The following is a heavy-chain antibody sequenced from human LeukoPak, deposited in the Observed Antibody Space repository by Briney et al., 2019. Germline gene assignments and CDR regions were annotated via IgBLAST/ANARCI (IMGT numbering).Heavy chain of an antibody. D-gene: IGHD6-19*01. CDR1: GFTFSYYG. Sequence: GGSLRLSCAASGFTFSYYGMHWVRQAPGKGLEWVAVISYDGSNKYYADSVKGRFTISRDNSKNTLYLQMNSLRAEDTAVYYCARERGGRGSGWYYYYGMDVWGQGTTVTVSS. CDR2: ISYDGSNK. CDR3: ARERGGRGSGWYYYYGMDV. J-gene: IGHJ6*02. V-gene: IGHV3-30*03.